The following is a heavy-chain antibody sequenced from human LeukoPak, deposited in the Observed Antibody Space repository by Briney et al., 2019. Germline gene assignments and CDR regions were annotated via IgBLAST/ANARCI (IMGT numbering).Heavy chain of an antibody. V-gene: IGHV4-61*02. J-gene: IGHJ6*03. CDR3: ARDMGSGTYYYYYYMDV. CDR2: IYTSGST. CDR1: GGSISSGSYY. Sequence: PSRTLSLTCTVSGGSISSGSYYWSWIRQPAGKGLEWIGRIYTSGSTNYNPSLKSRVTISVDTSKNQFSLKLSSVTAADTAVYYCARDMGSGTYYYYYYMDVWGKGTTVTVSS. D-gene: IGHD3-10*01.